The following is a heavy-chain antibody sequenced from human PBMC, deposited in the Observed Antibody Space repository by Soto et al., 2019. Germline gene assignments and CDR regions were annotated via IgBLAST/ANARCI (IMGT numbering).Heavy chain of an antibody. J-gene: IGHJ6*02. Sequence: GGSLKLSCAASGFTFSSYAMPWVRQAPGKGLEWVAVISYDGSNKYYADSVKGRFTISRDNSKNTLYLQMNSLRAEDTAVYYCARDGSGGQLVLYYYYYYGMDVWGQGTTVTVSS. D-gene: IGHD6-6*01. V-gene: IGHV3-30-3*01. CDR3: ARDGSGGQLVLYYYYYYGMDV. CDR2: ISYDGSNK. CDR1: GFTFSSYA.